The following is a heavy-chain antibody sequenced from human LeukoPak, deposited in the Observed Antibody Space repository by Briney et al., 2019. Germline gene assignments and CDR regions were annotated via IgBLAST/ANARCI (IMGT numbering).Heavy chain of an antibody. CDR3: ARDPPGYYYYYYMDV. V-gene: IGHV3-48*01. CDR1: GFTFSSYS. CDR2: ISSSSSTI. J-gene: IGHJ6*03. Sequence: GGSLRLSCAASGFTFSSYSMNWVRQAPGKGLEWVSYISSSSSTIYYADSVKGRFTISRDNAKNSLYLQMNSLRAEDTAVYYCARDPPGYYYYYYMDVWGKGTTVTVSS.